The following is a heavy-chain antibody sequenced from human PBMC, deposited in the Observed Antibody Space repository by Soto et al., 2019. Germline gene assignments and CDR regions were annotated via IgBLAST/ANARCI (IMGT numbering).Heavy chain of an antibody. CDR1: GFTFGNYW. CDR2: IKGDGSAK. D-gene: IGHD6-25*01. Sequence: EVQLVESGGGLVQPGGSLRLSCAASGFTFGNYWMTWVRQAPGKGLEWVANIKGDGSAKSYLDSVRGRFTVSRDNAENSLFLQMNILRAEDTALYYCARDVSPASSGYYLAAFDIWGQGTMVTVS. CDR3: ARDVSPASSGYYLAAFDI. V-gene: IGHV3-7*05. J-gene: IGHJ3*02.